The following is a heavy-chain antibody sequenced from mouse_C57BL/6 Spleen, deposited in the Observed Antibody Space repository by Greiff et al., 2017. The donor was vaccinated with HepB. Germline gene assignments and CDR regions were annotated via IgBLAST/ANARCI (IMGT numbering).Heavy chain of an antibody. J-gene: IGHJ4*01. CDR1: GFTFSDYY. CDR3: ARGRLRRNYYAMDY. CDR2: INYDGSST. V-gene: IGHV5-16*01. D-gene: IGHD2-2*01. Sequence: EVQLVESEGGLVQPGSSMKLSCTASGFTFSDYYMAWVRQVPEKGLEWVANINYDGSSTYYLDSLKSRFIISRDNAKNILYLQMSSLKSEDTATYYCARGRLRRNYYAMDYWGQGTSVTVSS.